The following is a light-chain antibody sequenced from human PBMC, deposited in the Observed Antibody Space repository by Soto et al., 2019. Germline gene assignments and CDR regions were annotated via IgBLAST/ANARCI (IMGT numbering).Light chain of an antibody. V-gene: IGKV3-11*01. CDR2: DAS. J-gene: IGKJ3*01. CDR3: QQRSNWPVT. CDR1: KSVSSY. Sequence: EIVLTQSPATLSLSPGERATLSFSASKSVSSYLAWYQQKPGQAPRLLIYDASNRATGIPARFSGSGSGTDFTLTISSLEPEDFAVYYCQQRSNWPVTFGPGTKVAIK.